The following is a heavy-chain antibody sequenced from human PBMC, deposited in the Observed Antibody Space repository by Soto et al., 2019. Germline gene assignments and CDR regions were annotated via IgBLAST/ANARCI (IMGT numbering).Heavy chain of an antibody. Sequence: QVQLVESWGGVVQPGRSLRLSCAASGFIFSSYAMHWVRQAPGKGLEWWAVISSDGGSRYYADSVGGRFTMSKDNVENTVYLHMRSLSGNATAVFFRPNAPWNRAHTHYFGSRGQGCLVSVSS. J-gene: IGHJ4*02. V-gene: IGHV3-30-3*01. CDR2: ISSDGGSR. CDR3: PNAPWNRAHTHYFGS. CDR1: GFIFSSYA. D-gene: IGHD1-1*01.